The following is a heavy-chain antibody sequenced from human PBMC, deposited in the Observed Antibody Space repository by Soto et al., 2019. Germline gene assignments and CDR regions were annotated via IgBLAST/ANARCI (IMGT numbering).Heavy chain of an antibody. CDR3: ATAITFWSGYFGP. V-gene: IGHV4-31*03. CDR2: IYYSGST. D-gene: IGHD3-3*01. J-gene: IGHJ5*02. Sequence: SETLSLTCTVSGGSISSGGYYWTWIRQHPGKGLEWIGYIYYSGSTYYNPSLKSRVTISVDTSKNQFSLKLSSVTAADTAVHYCATAITFWSGYFGPWGQGTLVTVSS. CDR1: GGSISSGGYY.